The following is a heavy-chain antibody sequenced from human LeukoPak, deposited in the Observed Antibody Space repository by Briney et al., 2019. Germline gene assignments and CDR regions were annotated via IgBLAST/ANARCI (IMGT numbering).Heavy chain of an antibody. CDR1: GFTFSSDW. J-gene: IGHJ6*03. D-gene: IGHD6-6*01. Sequence: GGSLRLSCAASGFTFSSDWMNWVRQAPGKGLEWVATINQDGSVKYYVDSVKGRFTISRDNAKNSLYLQMNSLRAEDTALYYCARGIAALILDYYYYYMDVWGKGTTVTVSS. V-gene: IGHV3-7*03. CDR3: ARGIAALILDYYYYYMDV. CDR2: INQDGSVK.